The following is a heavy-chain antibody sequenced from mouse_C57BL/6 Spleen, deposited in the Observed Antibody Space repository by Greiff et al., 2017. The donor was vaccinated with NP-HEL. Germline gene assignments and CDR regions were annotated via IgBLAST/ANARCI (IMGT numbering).Heavy chain of an antibody. CDR2: INPYNGGT. CDR1: GYTFTDYY. Sequence: VQLQQSGPVLVKPGASVKMSCKASGYTFTDYYMNWVKQSHGKSLEWIGVINPYNGGTSYNQKFKGKATLTVDKSSSTAYMELNSLTSEDSAVYYCADSDYDSAWFAYWGQGTLVTVSA. J-gene: IGHJ3*01. D-gene: IGHD2-4*01. V-gene: IGHV1-19*01. CDR3: ADSDYDSAWFAY.